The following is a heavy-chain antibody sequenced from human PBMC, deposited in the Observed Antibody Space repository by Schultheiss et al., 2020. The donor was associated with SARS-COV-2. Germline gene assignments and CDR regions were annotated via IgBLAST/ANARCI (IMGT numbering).Heavy chain of an antibody. V-gene: IGHV3-30*18. CDR3: AKAGYYRDTSSYIDS. D-gene: IGHD3-22*01. CDR1: GFSFSSYG. CDR2: ISNDGSNK. J-gene: IGHJ4*02. Sequence: GGSLRLSCGASGFSFSSYGMLWVRQAPGKGPEWVAVISNDGSNKKYADSVKGRFTISRDNFKNTLYMQANSLTAEDTAVYYCAKAGYYRDTSSYIDSWGQGTLVTVSS.